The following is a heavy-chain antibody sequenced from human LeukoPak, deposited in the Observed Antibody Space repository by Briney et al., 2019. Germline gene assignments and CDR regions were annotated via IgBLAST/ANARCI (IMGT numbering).Heavy chain of an antibody. V-gene: IGHV1-2*06. Sequence: SVKVSCKASGYTFTGYYMHWVRQAPGQGLEWMGRINPNSGGTNYAQKFQGRVTMTRDTSIGTAYMELSRLRSDDTAVYYCARVPYYDFWSGYYILDYWGQGTLVTVSS. D-gene: IGHD3-3*01. CDR2: INPNSGGT. CDR3: ARVPYYDFWSGYYILDY. CDR1: GYTFTGYY. J-gene: IGHJ4*02.